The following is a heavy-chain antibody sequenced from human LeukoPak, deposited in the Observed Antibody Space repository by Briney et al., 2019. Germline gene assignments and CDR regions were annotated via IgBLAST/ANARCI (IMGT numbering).Heavy chain of an antibody. CDR1: GFIVSNNY. J-gene: IGHJ4*02. V-gene: IGHV3-53*01. CDR2: IYSGGGT. CDR3: ARGCYYERSGYCPFDY. D-gene: IGHD3-22*01. Sequence: GGSLRLSCAASGFIVSNNYMNWVRQAPGKGLEWVSIIYSGGGTYYADSVKGRFTIGRDHSKNTLDLQMNKLRADDTAVYYCARGCYYERSGYCPFDYWGPGTLVAVS.